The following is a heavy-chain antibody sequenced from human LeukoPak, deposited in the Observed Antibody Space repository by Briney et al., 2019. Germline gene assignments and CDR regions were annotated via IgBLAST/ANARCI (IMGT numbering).Heavy chain of an antibody. J-gene: IGHJ4*02. CDR2: ISSSSSYI. D-gene: IGHD2-2*01. V-gene: IGHV3-21*01. Sequence: PGGSLRLSCAASGFTFSSYRMNWVRQAPGKGLEWVSSISSSSSYIYYADSVKGRFTISRDNAKNSLYLQMNSLRAEDTAVYYCARVGCSSTSCYGWNDVGWVDYWGQGTLVTVSS. CDR1: GFTFSSYR. CDR3: ARVGCSSTSCYGWNDVGWVDY.